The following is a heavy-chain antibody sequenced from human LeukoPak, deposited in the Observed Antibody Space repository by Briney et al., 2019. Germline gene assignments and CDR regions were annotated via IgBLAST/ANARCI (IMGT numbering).Heavy chain of an antibody. Sequence: PGGSLRLSCAASGFTFSSYAMNWVRQAPGKGLEWVSYISSSSSTIYYADSVKGRFTISRDNAKNSLYLQMNSLRAEDTAVYYCAREGAYYYGSGSYSFDYWGQGTLVTVSS. J-gene: IGHJ4*02. D-gene: IGHD3-10*01. CDR2: ISSSSSTI. V-gene: IGHV3-48*04. CDR3: AREGAYYYGSGSYSFDY. CDR1: GFTFSSYA.